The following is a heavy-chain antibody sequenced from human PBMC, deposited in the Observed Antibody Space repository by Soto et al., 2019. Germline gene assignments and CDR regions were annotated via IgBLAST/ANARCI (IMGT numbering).Heavy chain of an antibody. J-gene: IGHJ3*02. CDR1: GFTFSSYA. D-gene: IGHD3-22*01. CDR3: AKGAAQLVITPDAFDI. V-gene: IGHV3-23*01. Sequence: GGSLRLSCAASGFTFSSYAMSWVRQAPGKGLEWVSAISGSGGSTYYADSVKGRFTISRDNSKNTLYLQMNSLRAEDTAVYDCAKGAAQLVITPDAFDIWGQGTMVTISS. CDR2: ISGSGGST.